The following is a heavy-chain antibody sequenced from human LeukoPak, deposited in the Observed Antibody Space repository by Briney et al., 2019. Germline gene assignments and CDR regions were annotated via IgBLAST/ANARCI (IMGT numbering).Heavy chain of an antibody. D-gene: IGHD3-10*01. CDR2: IYHSGST. CDR1: GYSISSGYY. J-gene: IGHJ4*02. Sequence: SETLSLTCTVSGYSISSGYYWGWIRPPPGKGLEWIGSIYHSGSTYYNPSLKSRVTISVDTSKNQFSLKLTSVTAADTAVYYCARDARVQKWFGEVIMTTTYYFDDWGQGTLVTVSS. CDR3: ARDARVQKWFGEVIMTTTYYFDD. V-gene: IGHV4-38-2*02.